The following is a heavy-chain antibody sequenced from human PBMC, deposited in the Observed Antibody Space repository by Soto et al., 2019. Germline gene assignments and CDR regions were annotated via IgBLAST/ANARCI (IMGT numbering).Heavy chain of an antibody. CDR3: ASSSPHYVWWCCYSFWDVFYC. CDR2: IYYSGTT. V-gene: IGHV4-39*07. CDR1: GGSIRLINHY. D-gene: IGHD3-16*01. Sequence: PGTRCLTCTGSGGSIRLINHYWDWIRQSPGKGLEWIGTIYYSGTTVYNPSLQSRVTMSVDTSKSQFSLKLSSVTAADTAVYYCASSSPHYVWWCCYSFWDVFYCWAQGTMV. J-gene: IGHJ3*01.